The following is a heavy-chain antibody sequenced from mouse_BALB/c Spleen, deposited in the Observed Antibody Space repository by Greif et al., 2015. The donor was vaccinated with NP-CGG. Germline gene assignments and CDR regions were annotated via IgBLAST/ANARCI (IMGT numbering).Heavy chain of an antibody. Sequence: QVQLKESGAELVKPGASVKLSCKASGYTFTSYWMHWVKQRPGQGLEWIGEINPSNGRTNYNEKFKSKATLTVDKSSSTAYMQLSSLTSEDSAVYYCVPGITTWGFAYWGQGTLVTVSA. J-gene: IGHJ3*01. CDR1: GYTFTSYW. D-gene: IGHD2-4*01. V-gene: IGHV1S81*02. CDR3: VPGITTWGFAY. CDR2: INPSNGRT.